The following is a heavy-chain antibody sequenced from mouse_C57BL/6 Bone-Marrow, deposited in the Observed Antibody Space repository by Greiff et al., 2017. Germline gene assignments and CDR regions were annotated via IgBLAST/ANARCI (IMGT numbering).Heavy chain of an antibody. CDR3: AAYYSNFLAMDY. Sequence: VQLQQSGAELARPGASVKLSCKASGYTFTSYGISWVKQRTGQGLEWIGEIYPRSGNTYYNEKFKGKATLTADKSSSTAYMELRSLTSEDSAVYFWAAYYSNFLAMDYWGQGTSVTVSS. CDR2: IYPRSGNT. D-gene: IGHD2-5*01. J-gene: IGHJ4*01. CDR1: GYTFTSYG. V-gene: IGHV1-81*01.